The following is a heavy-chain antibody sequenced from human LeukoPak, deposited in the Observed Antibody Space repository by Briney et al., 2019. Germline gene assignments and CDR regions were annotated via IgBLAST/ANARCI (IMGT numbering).Heavy chain of an antibody. CDR1: GGSISSYY. J-gene: IGHJ3*02. Sequence: SETLSLTCTVSGGSISSYYWSWIRQPPGKGLEWIGNIYNSGTTNYNPSLKSRVTISVDTSKNQFSLKLSSVTAADTAVYYCARALRILTGYYGSARSDAFDIWGQGTKVTVSS. D-gene: IGHD3-9*01. CDR3: ARALRILTGYYGSARSDAFDI. V-gene: IGHV4-59*01. CDR2: IYNSGTT.